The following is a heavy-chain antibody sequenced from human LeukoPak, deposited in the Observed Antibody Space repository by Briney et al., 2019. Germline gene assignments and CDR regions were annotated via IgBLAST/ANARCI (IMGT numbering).Heavy chain of an antibody. D-gene: IGHD3-22*01. V-gene: IGHV4-38-2*01. Sequence: PSETLSLTCAVSDSSISSTSYWGWIRQPPGKGLEWIGSIYHSGGTVYNPSLKSRVTISVDTSKKQFSLKLTSVTAADTAVYHCARNDSSGYFDYWGQGTLVTVSS. J-gene: IGHJ4*02. CDR2: IYHSGGT. CDR1: DSSISSTSY. CDR3: ARNDSSGYFDY.